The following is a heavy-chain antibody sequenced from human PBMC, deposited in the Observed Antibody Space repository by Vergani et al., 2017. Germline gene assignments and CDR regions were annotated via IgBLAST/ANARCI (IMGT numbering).Heavy chain of an antibody. V-gene: IGHV1-69*12. D-gene: IGHD2-2*01. CDR3: ARERLYCSSTSCYEGGFDY. CDR1: GGTFSSYA. J-gene: IGHJ4*02. CDR2: IIPIFGTA. Sequence: QVQLVQSGAEVKKPGSSVKVSCKASGGTFSSYAISWVRQAPGQGLEWMGGIIPIFGTANYAQKFQGRVTITADESTSTAYMELSSLRSEDTAVYYCARERLYCSSTSCYEGGFDYWGQGTLVTVSS.